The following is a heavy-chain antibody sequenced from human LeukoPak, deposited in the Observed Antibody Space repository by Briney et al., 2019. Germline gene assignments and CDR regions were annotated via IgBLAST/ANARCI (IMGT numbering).Heavy chain of an antibody. V-gene: IGHV3-7*03. CDR1: GFTLSSYW. Sequence: PGGSLRLSCAASGFTLSSYWMSWVRQAPGKGLEWVANIKQDGSEKYYVDSVKGRFTISRDNAKNSLYLQMNSLRAEDTAVYYCARRSCSGGSCYNAFDIWGQGTMVTVSS. CDR2: IKQDGSEK. J-gene: IGHJ3*02. CDR3: ARRSCSGGSCYNAFDI. D-gene: IGHD2-15*01.